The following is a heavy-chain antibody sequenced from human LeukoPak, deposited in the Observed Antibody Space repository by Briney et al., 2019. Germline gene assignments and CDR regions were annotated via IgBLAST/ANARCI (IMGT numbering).Heavy chain of an antibody. CDR3: ARDLNTVRFDP. CDR2: INHSGST. J-gene: IGHJ5*02. Sequence: SETLSLTCAVYGGSFSGYYWSWIRQPPGKGLEWIGEINHSGSTNYNPSLKSRVTISVDTSKNQFSLKLSSVTAADTAVYYCARDLNTVRFDPWGQGTLVTVSS. CDR1: GGSFSGYY. V-gene: IGHV4-34*01. D-gene: IGHD2-2*02.